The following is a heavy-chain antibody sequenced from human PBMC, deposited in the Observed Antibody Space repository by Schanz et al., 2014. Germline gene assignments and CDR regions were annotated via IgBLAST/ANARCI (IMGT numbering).Heavy chain of an antibody. CDR1: GFTFGDYA. D-gene: IGHD1-26*01. Sequence: VQLVEFGGGLVQPGGSLRLSCAASGFTFGDYAMTWVRQAPGKGLEWVAVIWYDGSNKYYADSVKGRFTISRDNSKNTLFLQMNSLRAEDTAVYYCARVPEPGWFDPWGQGTLVTVSS. CDR2: IWYDGSNK. J-gene: IGHJ5*02. V-gene: IGHV3-33*08. CDR3: ARVPEPGWFDP.